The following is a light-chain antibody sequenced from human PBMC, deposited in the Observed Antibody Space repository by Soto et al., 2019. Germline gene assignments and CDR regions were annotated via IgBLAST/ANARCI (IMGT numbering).Light chain of an antibody. J-gene: IGKJ2*01. Sequence: IHLTQSPSFLSASLGDRVTITFRASQGINIFLAWFQQKPGKSPNLLISAASTLQSGVPSRFSGSGSETEFTLTITSLQPEDSATYYCQQRNSYPRTFGQGTKV. CDR3: QQRNSYPRT. CDR2: AAS. V-gene: IGKV1-9*01. CDR1: QGINIF.